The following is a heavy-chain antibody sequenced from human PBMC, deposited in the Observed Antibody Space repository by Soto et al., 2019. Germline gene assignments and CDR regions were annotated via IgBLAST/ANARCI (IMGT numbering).Heavy chain of an antibody. J-gene: IGHJ4*02. V-gene: IGHV4-61*01. CDR2: IYYSGST. CDR3: ARRWGRTFDY. Sequence: PSETLSLTCTVSGGSVSSGSYYWSWIRQPPGKGLECIGYIYYSGSTNYNPSLKSRVTISVDTSKNQFSLKLSSVTAADTAVYYCARRWGRTFDYWGQGTLVTVS. D-gene: IGHD7-27*01. CDR1: GGSVSSGSYY.